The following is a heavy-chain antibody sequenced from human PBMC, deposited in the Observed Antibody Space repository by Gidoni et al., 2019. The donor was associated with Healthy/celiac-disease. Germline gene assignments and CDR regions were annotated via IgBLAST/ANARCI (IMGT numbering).Heavy chain of an antibody. Sequence: EVQLVESGGGLVQHGGSLILSCAASGFTFISYSMNLVRQAPGKGLEWVSYISSSSSTIYYADSVKGRFTISRDNAKNSLYLQMNSLRAEDTAVYYCVFDYYDSSGMGYWGQGTLVTVSS. CDR1: GFTFISYS. CDR2: ISSSSSTI. CDR3: VFDYYDSSGMGY. V-gene: IGHV3-48*01. D-gene: IGHD3-22*01. J-gene: IGHJ4*02.